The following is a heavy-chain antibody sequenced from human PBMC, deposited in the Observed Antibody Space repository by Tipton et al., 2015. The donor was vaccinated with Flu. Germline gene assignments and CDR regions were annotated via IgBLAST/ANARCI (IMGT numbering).Heavy chain of an antibody. CDR1: GGAVSSYF. D-gene: IGHD2-15*01. CDR3: ARDSGRNYNYGMDV. Sequence: LRLSCTVSGGAVSSYFWTWIRQPPGKQLEWIGYIYYGGTTNYNPSLRSRVTFSMDTSKNQFSLRLSSVTAADTAVYYCARDSGRNYNYGMDVWDQGP. V-gene: IGHV4-59*02. CDR2: IYYGGTT. J-gene: IGHJ6*02.